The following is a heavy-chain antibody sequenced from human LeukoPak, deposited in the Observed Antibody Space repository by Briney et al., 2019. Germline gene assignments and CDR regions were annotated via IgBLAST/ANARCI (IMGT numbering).Heavy chain of an antibody. Sequence: SETLSLTCTVSGGSISSYYWSWIRQPPGKGLEWIGYIYYSGSTNYNPSLKSRVTISIDASKNQFSLKLSSVTAADTAVYYCARGGYYGSGNDFRFDPWGQGTLVTVSS. CDR3: ARGGYYGSGNDFRFDP. CDR1: GGSISSYY. V-gene: IGHV4-59*01. J-gene: IGHJ5*02. CDR2: IYYSGST. D-gene: IGHD3-10*01.